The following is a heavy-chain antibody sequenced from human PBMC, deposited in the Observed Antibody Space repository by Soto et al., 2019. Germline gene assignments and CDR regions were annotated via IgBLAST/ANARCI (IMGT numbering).Heavy chain of an antibody. Sequence: GGSLRLSCAASGFTVSSNYMSWVRQAPGKGLEWVSVIYSGGSTYYADSVKRRFTISRDNSKNTLYLQMNSLRAEDTAVYYCARETYGDYYYYYGMDVWGPGTTVTVSS. V-gene: IGHV3-53*01. D-gene: IGHD4-17*01. CDR2: IYSGGST. CDR1: GFTVSSNY. CDR3: ARETYGDYYYYYGMDV. J-gene: IGHJ6*02.